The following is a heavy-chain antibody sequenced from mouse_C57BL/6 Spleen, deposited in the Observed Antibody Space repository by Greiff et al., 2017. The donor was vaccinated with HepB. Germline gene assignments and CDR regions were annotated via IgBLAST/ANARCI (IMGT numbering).Heavy chain of an antibody. CDR2: ISDGGSYT. D-gene: IGHD1-1*01. V-gene: IGHV5-4*01. CDR1: GFTFSSYA. J-gene: IGHJ4*01. Sequence: EVQVVESGGGLVKPGGSLKLSCAASGFTFSSYAMSWVRQTPEKRLEWVATISDGGSYTYYPDNVKGRFSISRDNAKNNLYLQMSHLKSEDTAMYYCARESHDYYGSSTYARDNWGQGTSVTVSS. CDR3: ARESHDYYGSSTYARDN.